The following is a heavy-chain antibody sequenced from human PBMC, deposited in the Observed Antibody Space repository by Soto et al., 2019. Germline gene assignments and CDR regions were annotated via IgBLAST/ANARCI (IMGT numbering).Heavy chain of an antibody. J-gene: IGHJ6*02. D-gene: IGHD6-13*01. Sequence: QVQLVESGGGVFQPGWSLRLSLAASGFTFSSYGLHWVRQAPGKGLEWVAVLSYDGSNKYYADSVKGRFTISRDISKNTLYLQMNSLRAEDTAVYYCAKVQHSSSWGMDVWGQGTTVTVSS. V-gene: IGHV3-30*18. CDR2: LSYDGSNK. CDR1: GFTFSSYG. CDR3: AKVQHSSSWGMDV.